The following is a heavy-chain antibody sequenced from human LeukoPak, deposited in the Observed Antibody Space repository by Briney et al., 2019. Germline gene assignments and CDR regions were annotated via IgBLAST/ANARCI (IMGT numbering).Heavy chain of an antibody. J-gene: IGHJ6*02. D-gene: IGHD4-17*01. Sequence: AASVKVSCKASGYTFTGYYMHWVRQAPGQGLEWMGWINPNSGGTNYAQKFQGRVTMTRDTSISTAYMELSRLRSDDTAVYYCARENYYGDYLRYYGMDVWGQGTTVTVSS. CDR2: INPNSGGT. CDR3: ARENYYGDYLRYYGMDV. CDR1: GYTFTGYY. V-gene: IGHV1-2*02.